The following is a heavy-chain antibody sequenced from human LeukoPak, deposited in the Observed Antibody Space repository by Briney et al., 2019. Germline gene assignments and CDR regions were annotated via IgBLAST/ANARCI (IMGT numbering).Heavy chain of an antibody. Sequence: SQTLSLTCTVSGGSISSGGYYWSWIRQPPGKGLEWIGYIYHSGSTYYNPSLKSRVTISVDRSKNQFSLKLSSVTAADTAVYYCAREGAGWELLKNAFDIWGQGTMVTVSS. J-gene: IGHJ3*02. CDR3: AREGAGWELLKNAFDI. V-gene: IGHV4-30-2*01. D-gene: IGHD1-26*01. CDR1: GGSISSGGYY. CDR2: IYHSGST.